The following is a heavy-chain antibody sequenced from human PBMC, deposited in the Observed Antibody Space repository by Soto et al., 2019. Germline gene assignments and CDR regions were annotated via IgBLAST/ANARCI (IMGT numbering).Heavy chain of an antibody. CDR2: IYYSGST. V-gene: IGHV4-30-4*02. CDR1: GGSISSGDYY. CDR3: ARDDSSSADLYYYYGMDV. Sequence: SETLSLTCTVSGGSISSGDYYWSWIRQPPGKGLEWIGYIYYSGSTYYNPSLKSRVTISVDTSKNQFSLKLSSVTAADTAVYYCARDDSSSADLYYYYGMDVWGQGTTVT. J-gene: IGHJ6*02. D-gene: IGHD6-6*01.